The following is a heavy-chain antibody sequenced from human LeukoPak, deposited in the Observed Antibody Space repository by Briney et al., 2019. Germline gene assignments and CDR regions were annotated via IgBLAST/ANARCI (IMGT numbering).Heavy chain of an antibody. CDR2: INSNNGDT. D-gene: IGHD4-17*01. CDR1: GYPFTGYY. J-gene: IGHJ6*02. V-gene: IGHV1-2*02. Sequence: ASVKVSCKASGYPFTGYYIHWVRQAPGQGLEWMGWINSNNGDTDYAQKFQGRVTMTRDTSITTVYMELSRVTSDDTAVYYCARDLLTSYGDYEITIKRIGLDVWGQGTSVIVSS. CDR3: ARDLLTSYGDYEITIKRIGLDV.